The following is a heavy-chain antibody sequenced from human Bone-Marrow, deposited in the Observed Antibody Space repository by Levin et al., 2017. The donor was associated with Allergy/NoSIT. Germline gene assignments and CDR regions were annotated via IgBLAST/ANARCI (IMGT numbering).Heavy chain of an antibody. Sequence: SSETLSLTCSVFGGSISSGGSYWSWIRQLPGKGLEWTGYISHTGDAYYNPSLRSRVTISLDTSQNRFSLRLKSVTAADTSVYYCAKMTGGTSGWFVDLWGQGTLVSVSS. J-gene: IGHJ5*02. V-gene: IGHV4-31*02. CDR2: ISHTGDA. CDR1: GGSISSGGSY. D-gene: IGHD6-19*01. CDR3: AKMTGGTSGWFVDL.